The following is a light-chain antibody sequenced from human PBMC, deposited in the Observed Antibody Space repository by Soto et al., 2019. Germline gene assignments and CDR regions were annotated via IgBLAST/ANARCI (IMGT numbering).Light chain of an antibody. CDR2: DVS. V-gene: IGLV2-14*01. CDR3: SSYTSSSTLGV. J-gene: IGLJ1*01. Sequence: QSALTQPASVSGSAGQSITISCTGASSDVGGYNYVSWYQQHPGKAPKLMIYDVSNRPSGVSNRFSGSKSGNTASLTISGLQAEDEAYYYCSSYTSSSTLGVFGTGTKLTVL. CDR1: SSDVGGYNY.